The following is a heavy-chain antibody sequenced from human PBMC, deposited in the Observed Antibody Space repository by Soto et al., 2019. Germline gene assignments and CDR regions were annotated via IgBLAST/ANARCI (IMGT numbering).Heavy chain of an antibody. V-gene: IGHV3-33*01. Sequence: QVQLVESGGGVVQPGRSLRLSCAASGFTFSSYGMHWVRQAPGKGLEWVAVIWYDGSNKYYADSVKGRFTISRDNSKNTLYLQMNSLRAEDTAVYYCARDQGGSYFYILDYRGQGTLVTVSS. CDR2: IWYDGSNK. CDR1: GFTFSSYG. J-gene: IGHJ4*02. CDR3: ARDQGGSYFYILDY. D-gene: IGHD1-26*01.